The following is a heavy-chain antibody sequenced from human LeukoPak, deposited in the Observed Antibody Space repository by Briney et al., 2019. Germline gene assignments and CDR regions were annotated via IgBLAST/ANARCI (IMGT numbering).Heavy chain of an antibody. D-gene: IGHD2-2*01. CDR2: INHSGST. V-gene: IGHV4-34*01. CDR3: ARGPLVPAAPFDY. J-gene: IGHJ4*02. Sequence: SETLSLTCAVYGGSFSGYYWSWIRQPPGKGLEWIGEINHSGSTNYNPSLKSRVTISVDTSKNQFSLKLSSVTAADTAVYYCARGPLVPAAPFDYWGQGTLVTVSS. CDR1: GGSFSGYY.